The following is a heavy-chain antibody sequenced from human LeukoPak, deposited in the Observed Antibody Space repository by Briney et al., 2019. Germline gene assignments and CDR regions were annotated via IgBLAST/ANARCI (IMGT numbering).Heavy chain of an antibody. CDR2: ISSGGST. CDR3: TRAGISGYSYGYDY. V-gene: IGHV3-53*01. D-gene: IGHD5-18*01. J-gene: IGHJ4*02. CDR1: GFTVSSNY. Sequence: GGPLRLSCAASGFTVSSNYMSWVRQAPGKGLEWVSLISSGGSTYYADSVKGRFTISRDNSKNTLYLRMNSLRAEDTAVYYCTRAGISGYSYGYDYWGQGTLVTVSS.